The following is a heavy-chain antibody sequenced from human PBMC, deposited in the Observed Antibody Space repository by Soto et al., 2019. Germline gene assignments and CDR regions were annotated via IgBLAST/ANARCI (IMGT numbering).Heavy chain of an antibody. Sequence: GGSLRLSCAASGFTFSSYGMHWVRQAPGKGLEWVAVIWYDGSNKYYADSVKGRFTISRDNSKNTLYLQMNSLRAEDTAVYYCARDTPYYDSSGDAFDIWGQGTMVTVSS. CDR2: IWYDGSNK. CDR3: ARDTPYYDSSGDAFDI. V-gene: IGHV3-33*01. CDR1: GFTFSSYG. D-gene: IGHD3-22*01. J-gene: IGHJ3*02.